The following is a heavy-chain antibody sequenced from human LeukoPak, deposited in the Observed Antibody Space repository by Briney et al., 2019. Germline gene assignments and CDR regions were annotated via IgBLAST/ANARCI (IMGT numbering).Heavy chain of an antibody. CDR3: ARGGSDVLRYFDWAYYMDV. CDR1: GFTFSSYG. Sequence: GGSLRLSCAASGFTFSSYGMSWVRQAPGKGLEWVSAISGSGGSTYYADSVKGRFTISRDNSKNTLYLQMNSLRAEDTAVYYCARGGSDVLRYFDWAYYMDVWGKGTTVTISS. D-gene: IGHD3-9*01. V-gene: IGHV3-23*01. CDR2: ISGSGGST. J-gene: IGHJ6*03.